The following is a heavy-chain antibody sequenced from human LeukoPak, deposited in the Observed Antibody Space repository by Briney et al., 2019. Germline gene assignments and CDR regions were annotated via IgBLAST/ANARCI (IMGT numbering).Heavy chain of an antibody. Sequence: SGTLSLTCTVSGGSISSYYWSWIRQPPGKGLEWIGYIYYRGSTNYNPSLKSRVTISVDTSKNQFSLKLSSVTAADTAVYYCARDHGEPPGSLDYWGQGTLVTVSS. CDR2: IYYRGST. CDR3: ARDHGEPPGSLDY. CDR1: GGSISSYY. D-gene: IGHD4-17*01. V-gene: IGHV4-59*01. J-gene: IGHJ4*02.